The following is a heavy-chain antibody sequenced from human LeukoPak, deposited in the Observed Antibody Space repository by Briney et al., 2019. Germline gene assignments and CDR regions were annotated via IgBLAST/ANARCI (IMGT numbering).Heavy chain of an antibody. V-gene: IGHV4-31*03. D-gene: IGHD4-17*01. CDR2: IYYSGRT. CDR1: GGSVSSGGYY. J-gene: IGHJ4*02. CDR3: ARSSDYGDYD. Sequence: SQTMSLTSTVSGGSVSSGGYYWNWIRQHPGKGLEWLGYIYYSGRTYYNPSLKSRITISLDTSENRFSLNLTSVSAADTAFYYRARSSDYGDYDWGQGTLVTVSS.